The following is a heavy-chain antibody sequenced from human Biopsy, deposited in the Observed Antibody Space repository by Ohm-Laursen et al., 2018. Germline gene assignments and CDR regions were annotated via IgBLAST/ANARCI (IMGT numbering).Heavy chain of an antibody. CDR2: IYYTGHT. D-gene: IGHD7-27*01. CDR1: GGSIKSYY. J-gene: IGHJ4*02. V-gene: IGHV4-59*07. CDR3: ARLTGDPSY. Sequence: SDTLSLPCAVSGGSIKSYYWNWIRQSPGKGLEWIGFIYYTGHTNYNPSLKSRATISVDTSKNQFSLKVISVTAADTAVYYCARLTGDPSYWGQGILVTVSS.